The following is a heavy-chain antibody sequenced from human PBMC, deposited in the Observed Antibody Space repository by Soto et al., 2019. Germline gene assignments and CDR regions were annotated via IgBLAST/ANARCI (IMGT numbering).Heavy chain of an antibody. J-gene: IGHJ4*02. CDR1: GFTFSSYG. D-gene: IGHD1-1*01. CDR3: AKDDNDAYGFDY. V-gene: IGHV3-30*18. Sequence: HPGGSLRLSCAASGFTFSSYGMHWVRQAPGKGLEWVAVISYDGSNKYYADSVKGRFTISRDNSKNTLYLQMNSLRAEDTAVYYCAKDDNDAYGFDYWGQRTLDAVSS. CDR2: ISYDGSNK.